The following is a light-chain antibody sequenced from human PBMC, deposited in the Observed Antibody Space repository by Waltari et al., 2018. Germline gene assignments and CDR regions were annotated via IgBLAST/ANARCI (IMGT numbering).Light chain of an antibody. V-gene: IGKV1-5*03. CDR2: RAS. J-gene: IGKJ4*01. CDR3: QQYDSYSTT. CDR1: QSISVW. Sequence: DIQMTQSPSTLSASVGDSVTITCRASQSISVWLAWYQQKPGRAPKLLIFRASSLESGVPSRFSGSGSGTEFTLTISSLQPDDFATYYCQQYDSYSTTFGGGTKVEIK.